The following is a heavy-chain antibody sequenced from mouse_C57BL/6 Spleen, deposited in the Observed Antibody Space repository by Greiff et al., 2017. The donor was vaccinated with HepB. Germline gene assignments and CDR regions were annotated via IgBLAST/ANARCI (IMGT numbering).Heavy chain of an antibody. CDR3: ARSDGSSSYAMDY. CDR2: IYPRSGNT. Sequence: VQLMESGAELARPGASVKLSCKASGYTFTSYGISWVKQRTGQGLEWIGEIYPRSGNTYYNEKFKGKATLTADKSSSTAYMELRSLTSEDSAVYVCARSDGSSSYAMDYWGQGTSVTVSS. CDR1: GYTFTSYG. D-gene: IGHD1-1*01. J-gene: IGHJ4*01. V-gene: IGHV1-81*01.